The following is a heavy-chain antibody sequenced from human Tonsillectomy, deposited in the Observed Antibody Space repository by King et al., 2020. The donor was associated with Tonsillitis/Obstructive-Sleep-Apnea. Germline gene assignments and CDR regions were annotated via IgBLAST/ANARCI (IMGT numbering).Heavy chain of an antibody. Sequence: QLVESGGGVVQPGRSLRLSCAASGFTFSSHGMHWVRQAPGKGLEWVAVIWYDGSNKYYVDSVKGRFTISRDNSKSTLYLQMNSLRVEDTAVYYCVRWGNFKVLDIWGRGTMVTVSS. V-gene: IGHV3-33*01. D-gene: IGHD3-16*01. CDR3: VRWGNFKVLDI. CDR2: IWYDGSNK. J-gene: IGHJ3*02. CDR1: GFTFSSHG.